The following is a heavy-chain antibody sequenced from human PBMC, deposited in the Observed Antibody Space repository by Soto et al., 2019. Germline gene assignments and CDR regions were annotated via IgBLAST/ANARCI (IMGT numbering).Heavy chain of an antibody. D-gene: IGHD6-13*01. CDR3: ARGGQQLFKN. J-gene: IGHJ4*02. Sequence: SETLSLTCTVSGGSISSGGYYWSWIRQHPGKGLEWIGYIYYSGSTYYNPSLKSRVTISVDTSKNQFSLKLSSVTAADTAVYYCARGGQQLFKNWGQGTLVTVAS. CDR1: GGSISSGGYY. CDR2: IYYSGST. V-gene: IGHV4-31*03.